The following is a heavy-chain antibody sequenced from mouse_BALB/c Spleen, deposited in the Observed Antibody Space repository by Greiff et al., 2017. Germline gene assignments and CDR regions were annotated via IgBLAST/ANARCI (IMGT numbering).Heavy chain of an antibody. Sequence: EVHLVESGPGLVKPSQSLSLTCSVTGYSITSGYYWNWIRQFPGNKLEWMGYISYDGSNNYNPSLKNRISITRDTSKNQFFLKLNSVTTEDTATYYCARGGLYYYAMDYWGQGTSVTVSS. J-gene: IGHJ4*01. CDR3: ARGGLYYYAMDY. V-gene: IGHV3-6*02. CDR2: ISYDGSN. D-gene: IGHD3-1*01. CDR1: GYSITSGYY.